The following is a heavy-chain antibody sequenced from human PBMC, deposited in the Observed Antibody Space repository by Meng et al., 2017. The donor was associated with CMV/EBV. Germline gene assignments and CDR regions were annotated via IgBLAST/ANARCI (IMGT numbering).Heavy chain of an antibody. CDR2: ITSSSDYV. V-gene: IGHV3-21*01. D-gene: IGHD3-16*01. J-gene: IGHJ4*01. CDR3: ARVGRRGTLGGYSFDF. Sequence: GGSLRLSCAVSGFTFRTYNMNWVRHAPGKGLEWVSSITSSSDYVSYAGSVKGRFTIARDNAKNALYLQMNNVGAEDTAVYDCARVGRRGTLGGYSFDFWGLGTLVTVSS. CDR1: GFTFRTYN.